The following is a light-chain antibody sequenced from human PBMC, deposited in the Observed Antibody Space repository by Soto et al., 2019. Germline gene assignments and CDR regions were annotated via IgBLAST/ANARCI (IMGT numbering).Light chain of an antibody. Sequence: DIHMTRSPSTLSASVLDRLIITFLASQSVSSWVAWYHLKPGKAPKLLIYKASTLETGVPSRFSGSGSRTEFTLTISSLQPDDFATYYCQHYASFSGTFGQGTKVDI. V-gene: IGKV1-5*03. CDR1: QSVSSW. J-gene: IGKJ1*01. CDR3: QHYASFSGT. CDR2: KAS.